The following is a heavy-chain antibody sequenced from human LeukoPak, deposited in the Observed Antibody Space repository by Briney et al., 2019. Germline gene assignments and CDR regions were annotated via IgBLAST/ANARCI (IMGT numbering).Heavy chain of an antibody. CDR2: IIPIFGTA. CDR1: GGTFSSYA. J-gene: IGHJ3*02. CDR3: AGTIAVAAPVSFDI. D-gene: IGHD6-19*01. Sequence: SVKVSCKASGGTFSSYAISWVRQAPGQGLEWMGGIIPIFGTANYAQKFQGRVTITADESTSTAYMELSSLRSEDTAVYYCAGTIAVAAPVSFDIWGQGTMVTVSS. V-gene: IGHV1-69*13.